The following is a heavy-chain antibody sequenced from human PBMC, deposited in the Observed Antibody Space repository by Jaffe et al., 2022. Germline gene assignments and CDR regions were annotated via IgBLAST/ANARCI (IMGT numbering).Heavy chain of an antibody. CDR3: ARHGGYDFWSGTILGYFDY. CDR1: GGSISSSSYY. J-gene: IGHJ4*02. D-gene: IGHD3-3*01. Sequence: QLQLQESGPGLVKPSETLSLTCTVSGGSISSSSYYWGWIRQPPGKGLEWIGSIYYSGSTYYNPSLKSRVTISVDTSKNQFSLKLSSVTAADTAVYYCARHGGYDFWSGTILGYFDYWGQGTLVTVSS. CDR2: IYYSGST. V-gene: IGHV4-39*01.